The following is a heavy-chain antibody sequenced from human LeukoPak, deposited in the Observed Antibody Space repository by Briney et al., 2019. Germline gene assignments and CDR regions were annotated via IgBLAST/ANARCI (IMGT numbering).Heavy chain of an antibody. Sequence: PSQTLSLTCTVSGNSISSGDNYWSWIRQPAGKGLEWIGRIYTSGSTNYNPSLKSRVTISGDTSKNQFSLKLSSVTAADTAVYYCARDINYDSSGYYYSTWFDPWGQGTLVTVSS. CDR3: ARDINYDSSGYYYSTWFDP. V-gene: IGHV4-61*02. J-gene: IGHJ5*02. CDR1: GNSISSGDNY. D-gene: IGHD3-22*01. CDR2: IYTSGST.